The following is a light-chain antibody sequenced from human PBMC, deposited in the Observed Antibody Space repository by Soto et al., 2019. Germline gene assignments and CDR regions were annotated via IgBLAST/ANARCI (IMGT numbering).Light chain of an antibody. CDR2: GAS. V-gene: IGKV3-20*01. CDR3: QQYGSSPRLT. CDR1: QSVSSN. J-gene: IGKJ4*01. Sequence: EILLTQSPGTLSLSPGERATLSCRASQSVSSNLAWYQQKPGQAPRLLIYGASSRATGIPDRFSGSGSGTDFTLTISRLEPEDFAVYYCQQYGSSPRLTFGGGTKVDIK.